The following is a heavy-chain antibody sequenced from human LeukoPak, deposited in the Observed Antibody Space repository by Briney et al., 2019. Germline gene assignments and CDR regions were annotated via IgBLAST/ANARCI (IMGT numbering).Heavy chain of an antibody. CDR2: ISAYNGNT. Sequence: ASVKVSCKASGYTFTSYGISWVRQAPGQGLEWMGWISAYNGNTNYAQKLQGRVTMTTDTSTSTAYMELRSLRSDDTAVYYCARGGYYHSSGYYYDDAFDIWGQGTMVTVSS. V-gene: IGHV1-18*01. D-gene: IGHD3-22*01. CDR3: ARGGYYHSSGYYYDDAFDI. CDR1: GYTFTSYG. J-gene: IGHJ3*02.